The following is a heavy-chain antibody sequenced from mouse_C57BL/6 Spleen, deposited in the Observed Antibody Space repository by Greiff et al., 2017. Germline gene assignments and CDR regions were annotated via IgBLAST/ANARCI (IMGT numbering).Heavy chain of an antibody. V-gene: IGHV1-59*01. CDR3: AKKSYDSPWFAY. J-gene: IGHJ3*01. CDR1: GYTFTSYW. D-gene: IGHD2-4*01. CDR2: IDPSDSYT. Sequence: QVQLQQPGAELVRPGTSVKLSCKASGYTFTSYWMHWVKQRPGQGLEWIGVIDPSDSYTNYNQKFKGKATLTVDTSSSTAYMQLSSLTSEDSAVYYCAKKSYDSPWFAYWGQGTLVTVSA.